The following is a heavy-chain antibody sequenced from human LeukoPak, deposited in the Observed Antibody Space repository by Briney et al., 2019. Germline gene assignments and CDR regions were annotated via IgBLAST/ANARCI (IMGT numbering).Heavy chain of an antibody. CDR3: ARQKISGSYYKY. CDR1: GFTFSSYS. CDR2: ISSSSSYI. V-gene: IGHV3-21*01. D-gene: IGHD1-26*01. J-gene: IGHJ4*02. Sequence: GGSLRLSCAASGFTFSSYSMNWVHQAPGKGLEWVSSISSSSSYIYYADSVKGRFTISRDNAKNSLYLQMNSLRAEDTAVYYCARQKISGSYYKYWGQGTLVTVSS.